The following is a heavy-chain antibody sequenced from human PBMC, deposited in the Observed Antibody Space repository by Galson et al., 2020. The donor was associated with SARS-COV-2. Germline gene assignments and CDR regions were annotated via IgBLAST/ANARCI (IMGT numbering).Heavy chain of an antibody. CDR2: NIPISGTA. CDR3: ARGGYSSSSSYYYYGMDV. V-gene: IGHV1-69*13. CDR1: GGIFSSYA. J-gene: IGHJ6*02. Sequence: SVTVSCKASGGIFSSYAISWVRQTPGKGLAWMGANIPISGTANYAQKFQSRVTITADESTSTAYMELSSLRSEDTAVYYCARGGYSSSSSYYYYGMDVWGQGTTVTVSS. D-gene: IGHD6-6*01.